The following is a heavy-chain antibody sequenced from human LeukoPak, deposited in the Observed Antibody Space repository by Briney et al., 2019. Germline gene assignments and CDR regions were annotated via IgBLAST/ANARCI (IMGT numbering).Heavy chain of an antibody. D-gene: IGHD3-10*01. V-gene: IGHV3-30*02. Sequence: PGGSLRLSRAASGFTFSSYGMHWVRQAPGKGLEWVAFIRYDGSNKYYADSVKGRFTISRDNAKNSLYLQMNSLRAEDTAVYYCARVGPGAPHYYYGMDVWGQGTTVTVSS. CDR2: IRYDGSNK. CDR3: ARVGPGAPHYYYGMDV. J-gene: IGHJ6*02. CDR1: GFTFSSYG.